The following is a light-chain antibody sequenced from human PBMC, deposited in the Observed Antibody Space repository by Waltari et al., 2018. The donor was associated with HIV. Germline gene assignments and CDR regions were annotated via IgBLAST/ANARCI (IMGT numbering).Light chain of an antibody. J-gene: IGLJ3*02. V-gene: IGLV1-44*01. Sequence: QSVLTQPPSASGTPGQRVTISCSGSRSNIASNTVNWYQQLPGTAPKLLIHSNNQRPSGIPDRFSVSKSGTSASLAISGLQSEDEADYYCAAWDDNMNGWVFGGGTKLTVL. CDR1: RSNIASNT. CDR3: AAWDDNMNGWV. CDR2: SNN.